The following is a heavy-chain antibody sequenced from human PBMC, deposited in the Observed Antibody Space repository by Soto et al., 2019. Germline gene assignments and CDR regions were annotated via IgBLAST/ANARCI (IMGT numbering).Heavy chain of an antibody. CDR1: GYTFTSYG. CDR2: ISAYNGNT. D-gene: IGHD3-3*01. Sequence: GASVKVSCKASGYTFTSYGISWVRQAPGQGLEWMGWISAYNGNTNYAQKLQGRVTMTTDTSTSTAYMELRSLRSDDTAVYYCARVGITIFGVVPDAFDIWGQGTMDTVSS. CDR3: ARVGITIFGVVPDAFDI. V-gene: IGHV1-18*01. J-gene: IGHJ3*02.